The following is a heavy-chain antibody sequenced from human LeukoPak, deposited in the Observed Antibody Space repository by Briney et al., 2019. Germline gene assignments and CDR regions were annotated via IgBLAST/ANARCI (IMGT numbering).Heavy chain of an antibody. Sequence: GGSLRLSCAPSGFTFSDDGTHWARQAPGKGLEWVAFIRYDGSDKYYADSVKGRFTISRDNSKNTLYVQMNTLRAEDTAVYYCAKDIGRSSYYYFDYWGQGTLVTVSS. D-gene: IGHD6-13*01. CDR1: GFTFSDDG. CDR2: IRYDGSDK. V-gene: IGHV3-30*02. J-gene: IGHJ4*02. CDR3: AKDIGRSSYYYFDY.